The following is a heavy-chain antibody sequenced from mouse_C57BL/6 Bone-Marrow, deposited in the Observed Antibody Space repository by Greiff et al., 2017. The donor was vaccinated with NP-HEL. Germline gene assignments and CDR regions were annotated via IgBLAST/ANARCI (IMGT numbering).Heavy chain of an antibody. CDR2: INPGSGGT. D-gene: IGHD4-1*01. J-gene: IGHJ2*01. V-gene: IGHV1-54*01. CDR1: GYAFTNYL. CDR3: ASRDGTGDFDY. Sequence: VQLQQSGAELVRPGPSVKVSCKASGYAFTNYLIEWVKQRPGQGLEWIGVINPGSGGTNYNEKFKGKATLTADKSSSTAYMQLSSLTSEDSAVYFCASRDGTGDFDYWGQGTTLTVSS.